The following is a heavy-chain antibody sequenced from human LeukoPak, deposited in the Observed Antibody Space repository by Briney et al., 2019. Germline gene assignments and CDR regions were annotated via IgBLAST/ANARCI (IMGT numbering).Heavy chain of an antibody. CDR2: IYYSGST. J-gene: IGHJ6*03. CDR3: ASPFWSGFQGSYYMDV. D-gene: IGHD3-3*01. Sequence: SETLSLTCTVSGGSISSYYWSWIRQPPGKGLEWIGYIYYSGSTNYNPSLKSRVTISVDTSKNQFSLKLSSVTAADTAVYYCASPFWSGFQGSYYMDVWGKGTTVTVSS. V-gene: IGHV4-59*12. CDR1: GGSISSYY.